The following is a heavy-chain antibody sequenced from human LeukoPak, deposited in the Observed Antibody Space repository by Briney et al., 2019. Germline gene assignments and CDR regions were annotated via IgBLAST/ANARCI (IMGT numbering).Heavy chain of an antibody. D-gene: IGHD6-13*01. Sequence: SVKVSCKASGGTFSSYAISWVRQAPGQGLEWMGGIIPIFGTANYAQKFQGRVTITTDESTSTAYVELSSPRSEDTAVYYCARDRIEADRYFDYWGQGTLVTVSS. CDR3: ARDRIEADRYFDY. CDR2: IIPIFGTA. V-gene: IGHV1-69*05. J-gene: IGHJ4*02. CDR1: GGTFSSYA.